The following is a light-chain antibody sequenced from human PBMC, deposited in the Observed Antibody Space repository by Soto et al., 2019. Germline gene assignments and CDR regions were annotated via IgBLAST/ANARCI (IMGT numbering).Light chain of an antibody. J-gene: IGKJ4*01. CDR1: QSVLYRSNNKNY. CDR2: WAS. CDR3: QQYYTTLALT. V-gene: IGKV4-1*01. Sequence: DIVMTQSPDSLALSLGERATINCKSSQSVLYRSNNKNYLAWYQQKPGQPPKLLIYWASTRESGVPERFSGSGSATDFTLTISSLQAEDVAVYYCQQYYTTLALTFGGGTKVDIK.